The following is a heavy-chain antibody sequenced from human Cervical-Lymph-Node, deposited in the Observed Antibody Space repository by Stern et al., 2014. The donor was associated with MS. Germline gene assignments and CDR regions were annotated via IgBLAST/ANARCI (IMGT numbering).Heavy chain of an antibody. V-gene: IGHV1-69*01. CDR1: GGTFSSYA. CDR3: ARDSRHYDASYYFDS. Sequence: VQLVESGAEVKKPGSSVKVSCKASGGTFSSYAINWVRQAPGQGPEWMGWVIPIFGTANYAQKFQGRVTITADESTSTAYMELSSLRSEDTAVYYCARDSRHYDASYYFDSWGQGTLVTVSS. D-gene: IGHD3-16*01. CDR2: VIPIFGTA. J-gene: IGHJ4*02.